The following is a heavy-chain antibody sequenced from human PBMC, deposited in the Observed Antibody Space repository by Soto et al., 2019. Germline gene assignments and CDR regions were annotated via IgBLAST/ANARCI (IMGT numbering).Heavy chain of an antibody. CDR1: GFSLNTDGVG. D-gene: IGHD2-15*01. J-gene: IGHJ4*02. CDR2: IYWDDDK. Sequence: SGPTLGNPTQTLTLACTFSGFSLNTDGVGVGWMRQPPRKALEGLALIYWDDDKRYSPYLESRLTITKDTSHNHVDLTMPTMAPVDTAPYYCAHTVAPRISDNRGQGTQVTVSS. V-gene: IGHV2-5*02. CDR3: AHTVAPRISDN.